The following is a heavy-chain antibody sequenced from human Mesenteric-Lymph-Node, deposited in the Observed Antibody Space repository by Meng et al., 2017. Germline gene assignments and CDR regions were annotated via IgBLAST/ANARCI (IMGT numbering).Heavy chain of an antibody. V-gene: IGHV1-2*06. J-gene: IGHJ5*02. CDR2: INPNSGGT. CDR1: GYTFTGYY. D-gene: IGHD5-18*01. Sequence: HVYLVKFGVEVKKRGASVKVPCKASGYTFTGYYMHWVRQAPGQGLEWMGRINPNSGGTNYAQKFQGRVTMTRDTSISTAYMELSRLRSDDTAVYYCARVDTANWFDPWGQGTLVTVSS. CDR3: ARVDTANWFDP.